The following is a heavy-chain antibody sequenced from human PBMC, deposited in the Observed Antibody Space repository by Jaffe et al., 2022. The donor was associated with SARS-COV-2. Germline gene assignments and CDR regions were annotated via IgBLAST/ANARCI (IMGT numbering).Heavy chain of an antibody. CDR2: ISGSGGST. J-gene: IGHJ4*02. CDR1: GFTFSSYA. Sequence: EVQLLESGGGLVQPGGSLRLSCAASGFTFSSYAMSWVRQAPGKGLEWVSAISGSGGSTYYADSVKGRFTISRDNSKNTLYLQMNSLRAEDTAVYYCAKPHAWGSYYVGAFDYWGQGTLVTVSS. V-gene: IGHV3-23*01. CDR3: AKPHAWGSYYVGAFDY. D-gene: IGHD1-26*01.